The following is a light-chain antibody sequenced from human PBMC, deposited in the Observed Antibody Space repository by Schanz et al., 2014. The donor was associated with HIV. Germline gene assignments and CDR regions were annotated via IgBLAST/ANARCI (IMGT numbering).Light chain of an antibody. V-gene: IGLV2-14*01. CDR2: DVS. CDR3: SSYTSTSTYV. Sequence: QSALTQPASLSGSPGQSITISCTGSSSDVGDYNFVSWYQQHPGKAPKLMIYDVSNRPSGVSNRFSGSKSGNTASLTISGLQAEDEADYYCSSYTSTSTYVFGTGTKLTVL. J-gene: IGLJ1*01. CDR1: SSDVGDYNF.